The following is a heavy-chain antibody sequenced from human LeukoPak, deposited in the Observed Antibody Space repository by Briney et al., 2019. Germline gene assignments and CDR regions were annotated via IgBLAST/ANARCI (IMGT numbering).Heavy chain of an antibody. D-gene: IGHD6-19*01. CDR1: GFTFSSYA. Sequence: GGSLRLSCAASGFTFSSYAVSWVRQAPGKGLEWVSAISGSGGSTYYADSVKGRFTISRDNSKNTLYLQMNSLRAEDTAVYYCAKDKRVAVTGMSYYWGQGTLVTVSS. V-gene: IGHV3-23*01. CDR2: ISGSGGST. J-gene: IGHJ4*02. CDR3: AKDKRVAVTGMSYY.